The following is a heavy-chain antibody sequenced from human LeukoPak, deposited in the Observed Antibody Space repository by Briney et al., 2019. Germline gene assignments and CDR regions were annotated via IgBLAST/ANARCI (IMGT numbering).Heavy chain of an antibody. V-gene: IGHV4-31*03. CDR2: IYYSGST. D-gene: IGHD2-2*01. CDR3: ARTRTVVPAASTNWFDP. Sequence: PSETLSLTCTVSGGSISSGGYYWSWIRQHPGKGLEWIGYIYYSGSTYYNPSLKSRVTISVDTSKNQFSLKLSSVTAADTAVYYCARTRTVVPAASTNWFDPWGQGTLVTVSP. J-gene: IGHJ5*02. CDR1: GGSISSGGYY.